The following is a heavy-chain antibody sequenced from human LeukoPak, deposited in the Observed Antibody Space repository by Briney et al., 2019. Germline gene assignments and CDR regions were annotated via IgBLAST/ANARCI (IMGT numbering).Heavy chain of an antibody. CDR1: GGSISSYY. CDR2: IYYSGST. J-gene: IGHJ6*02. Sequence: PSETLSLTCTVSGGSISSYYWSWIRQPPGKGLEWIGYIYYSGSTNYNPSLKSRVTISVDTSKNKFSLKLSSVTAADTAVYYCARDRRHSSSPTSRYYYYYGMDVWGQGTTVTVSS. V-gene: IGHV4-59*01. CDR3: ARDRRHSSSPTSRYYYYYGMDV. D-gene: IGHD6-13*01.